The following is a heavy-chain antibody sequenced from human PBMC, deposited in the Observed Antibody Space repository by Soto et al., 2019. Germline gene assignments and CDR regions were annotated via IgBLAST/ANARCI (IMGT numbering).Heavy chain of an antibody. V-gene: IGHV3-30-3*01. Sequence: QVQLVESGGGVVQPGRSLRLSCAASGFTFSSYAMHWVRQAPGKGLEWVAVISYDGSNKYYADSVKGRFTISRDNSKNTLYLQMNSLRAEDTALYYCAGGGGMVVWGQGTTVTVSS. CDR1: GFTFSSYA. CDR2: ISYDGSNK. D-gene: IGHD3-16*01. CDR3: AGGGGMVV. J-gene: IGHJ6*02.